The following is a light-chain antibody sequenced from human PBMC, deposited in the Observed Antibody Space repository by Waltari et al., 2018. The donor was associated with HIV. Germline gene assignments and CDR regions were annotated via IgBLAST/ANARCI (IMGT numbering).Light chain of an antibody. CDR2: YVT. CDR1: SSHVGGCDY. J-gene: IGLJ2*01. Sequence: QSALTQPASVSGSPGPSITLSCTGTSSHVGGCDYDSWDQQHPGKAPKLIIYYVTNRPSGVSNRFSGSKSGNTASLTISGLQAEDEADYYCSSYTTSSTVVFGGGTKLTVL. CDR3: SSYTTSSTVV. V-gene: IGLV2-14*01.